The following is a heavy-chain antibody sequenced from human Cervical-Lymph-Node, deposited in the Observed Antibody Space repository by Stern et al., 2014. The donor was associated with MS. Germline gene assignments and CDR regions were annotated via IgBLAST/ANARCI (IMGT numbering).Heavy chain of an antibody. CDR3: ATPFSHSFRYGMHV. D-gene: IGHD2/OR15-2a*01. J-gene: IGHJ6*02. V-gene: IGHV1-3*01. Sequence: QVHLVQSGAEVKKPGASVNVSCKASGYTFNTYAIHWVRQAPGQGLEWMGYINAGNGNTKYSQKFQGRVTITRDTSASTGYIELSSLRSEDSAVYYCATPFSHSFRYGMHVWGQGTTVTV. CDR2: INAGNGNT. CDR1: GYTFNTYA.